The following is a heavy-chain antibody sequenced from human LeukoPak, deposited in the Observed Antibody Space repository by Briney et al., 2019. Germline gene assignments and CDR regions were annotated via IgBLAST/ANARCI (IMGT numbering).Heavy chain of an antibody. J-gene: IGHJ4*02. V-gene: IGHV1-69*05. Sequence: GSSVKVSCKASGGTFSSYAISWVRQAPGQGLEWMGGIIPIFGTANYAQKLQGRVTMTTDTSTSTAYMELRSLRSDDTAVYYCAREGGRYSSTDYWGQGTLVTVSS. CDR3: AREGGRYSSTDY. D-gene: IGHD6-13*01. CDR2: IIPIFGTA. CDR1: GGTFSSYA.